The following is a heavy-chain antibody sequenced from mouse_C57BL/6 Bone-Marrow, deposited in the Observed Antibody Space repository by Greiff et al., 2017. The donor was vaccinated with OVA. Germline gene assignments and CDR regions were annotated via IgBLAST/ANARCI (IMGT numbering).Heavy chain of an antibody. D-gene: IGHD2-1*01. CDR1: GYTFTSYW. J-gene: IGHJ4*01. CDR3: ARWGNHYAMDY. V-gene: IGHV1-69*01. Sequence: VQLQQSGAELVMPGASVKLSCKASGYTFTSYWMHWVKQRPGQGLEWIGEIDPSASYTNYNQKFKGKSTLTVDKSSSTAYMQLSSLTSEDSAVYYCARWGNHYAMDYWGQGTSVTVSS. CDR2: IDPSASYT.